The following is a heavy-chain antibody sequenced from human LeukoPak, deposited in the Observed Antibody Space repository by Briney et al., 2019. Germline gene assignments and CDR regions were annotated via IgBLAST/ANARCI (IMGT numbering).Heavy chain of an antibody. CDR1: GFTFSSYS. D-gene: IGHD1-26*01. Sequence: GGSLRLSCAASGFTFSSYSMDWVRQAPGKGLEWVSSISSSSSYIYYADSVKGRFTISRDNAKKSLYLQMNSLRVEDTAVYYCARAYSERYGLGYYYMDVWGKGTTVTVSS. V-gene: IGHV3-21*01. CDR3: ARAYSERYGLGYYYMDV. J-gene: IGHJ6*03. CDR2: ISSSSSYI.